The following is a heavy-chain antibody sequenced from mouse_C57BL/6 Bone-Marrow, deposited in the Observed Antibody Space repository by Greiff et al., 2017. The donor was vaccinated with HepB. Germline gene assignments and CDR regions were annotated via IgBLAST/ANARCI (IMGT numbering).Heavy chain of an antibody. Sequence: QVQLQQPGAELVKPGASVKLSCKASGYTFTSYWMQWVKQRPGQGLEWIGEIDPSDSYTNYNQKFKGKATLTVDTSSSTAYMQLSSLTSEDSAVYYCGLLNYLDYWGQGTTLTVSS. V-gene: IGHV1-50*01. D-gene: IGHD2-3*01. CDR3: GLLNYLDY. CDR1: GYTFTSYW. J-gene: IGHJ2*01. CDR2: IDPSDSYT.